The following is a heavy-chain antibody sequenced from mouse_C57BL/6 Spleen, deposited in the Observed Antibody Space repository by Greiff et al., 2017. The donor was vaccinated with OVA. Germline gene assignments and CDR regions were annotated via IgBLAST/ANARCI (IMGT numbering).Heavy chain of an antibody. CDR2: IDPEDGDT. CDR1: GFNIKDYY. V-gene: IGHV14-1*01. D-gene: IGHD1-1*01. CDR3: ACCYCSSYGYFDD. J-gene: IGHJ1*03. Sequence: EVMLVESGAELVRPGASVKLSCTASGFNIKDYYMHWVKQRPEQGLEWIGRIDPEDGDTEYAPKFQGQATMTADTSSNTAYLQLSSRTSEDTAVDYCACCYCSSYGYFDDWGTGTTVTVSS.